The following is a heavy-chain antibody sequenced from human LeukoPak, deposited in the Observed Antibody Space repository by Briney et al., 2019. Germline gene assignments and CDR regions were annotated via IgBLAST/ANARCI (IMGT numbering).Heavy chain of an antibody. D-gene: IGHD5-12*01. CDR3: ARTGAEYSGYGYRSVDY. CDR1: GASISSSSYY. CDR2: IYYSGST. V-gene: IGHV4-39*01. Sequence: SETLSLTCSVSGASISSSSYYWGWIRQPPGKGLEWIASIYYSGSTYSNPSLKSRVTISVDTSRNQFSLKVSSVTAADTAVYYCARTGAEYSGYGYRSVDYWGQGTLVTVSS. J-gene: IGHJ4*02.